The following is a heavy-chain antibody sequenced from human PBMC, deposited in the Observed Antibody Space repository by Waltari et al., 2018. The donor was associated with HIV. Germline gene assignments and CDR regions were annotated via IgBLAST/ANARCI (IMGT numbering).Heavy chain of an antibody. D-gene: IGHD1-20*01. Sequence: QVQLVQSGAEVKKPGASVKVSCKASGYTFTGYYIHWVRQAPGQGLEWRGCINPNSGGTNDEQRFQGRVTMTRDTSTSTGYMELDRLRSDDTAVYYCARGIRLVWGQGTLVTVSS. CDR2: INPNSGGT. J-gene: IGHJ4*02. CDR3: ARGIRLV. V-gene: IGHV1-2*02. CDR1: GYTFTGYY.